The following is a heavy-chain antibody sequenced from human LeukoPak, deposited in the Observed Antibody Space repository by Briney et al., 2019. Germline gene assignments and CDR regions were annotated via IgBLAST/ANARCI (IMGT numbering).Heavy chain of an antibody. CDR1: GFTVSSNY. D-gene: IGHD2-15*01. V-gene: IGHV3-53*01. J-gene: IGHJ5*02. CDR3: AREGTSYCSGGSCYDNWFDP. CDR2: IYSGGST. Sequence: PGGSLRLSCAASGFTVSSNYMSWLRQAPGKGLEWVSVIYSGGSTYYADSVKGRFTISRDNSKNTLYLQMNSLRAEDTAVYYCAREGTSYCSGGSCYDNWFDPWGQGTLVTVSS.